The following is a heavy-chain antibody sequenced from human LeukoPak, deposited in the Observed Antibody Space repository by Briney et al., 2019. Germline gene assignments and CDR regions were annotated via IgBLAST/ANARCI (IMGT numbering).Heavy chain of an antibody. CDR1: GGSISSSRYY. D-gene: IGHD1-26*01. CDR2: IYYSGST. CDR3: ASGGIYYGAAFDF. Sequence: SETLSLTCTVSGGSISSSRYYWGWIRQPPGKGLEWIGSIYYSGSTYYNPSLKSRVTISVDTSKNQFSLKLSSVTAADTAVYYCASGGIYYGAAFDFWGQGTLVTVSS. J-gene: IGHJ4*02. V-gene: IGHV4-39*07.